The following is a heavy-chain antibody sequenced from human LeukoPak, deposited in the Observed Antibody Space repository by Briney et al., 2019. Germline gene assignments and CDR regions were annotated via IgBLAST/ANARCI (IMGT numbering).Heavy chain of an antibody. CDR2: IYYSGST. V-gene: IGHV4-39*01. D-gene: IGHD2-21*02. J-gene: IGHJ4*02. Sequence: SDTLSLTCTVSGRSISSSSYYWGWIRQPPGKGLEWIGSIYYSGSTYYNPSLKSRVTISVDTSKNQFSLKLSSVTAADTAVYYCARHVPAIVVVTAILGYHDYWGQGTLVTVSS. CDR3: ARHVPAIVVVTAILGYHDY. CDR1: GRSISSSSYY.